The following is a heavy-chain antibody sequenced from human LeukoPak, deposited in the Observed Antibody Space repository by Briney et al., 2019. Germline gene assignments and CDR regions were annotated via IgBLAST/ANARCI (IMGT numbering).Heavy chain of an antibody. Sequence: GGSLRLSCAASGFSFSRYSMNWVRQAPGKGLEWISYISSGTSTISYADSVKGRFTISRDNAMNSLSLQMNSLRAEDAAVYYCARGTSSSDYSRLYYFDYWGQGTLVTVS. J-gene: IGHJ4*02. CDR3: ARGTSSSDYSRLYYFDY. D-gene: IGHD3-22*01. CDR1: GFSFSRYS. CDR2: ISSGTSTI. V-gene: IGHV3-48*01.